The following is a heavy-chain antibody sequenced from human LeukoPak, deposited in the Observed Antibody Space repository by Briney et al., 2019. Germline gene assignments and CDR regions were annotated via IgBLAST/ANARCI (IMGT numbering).Heavy chain of an antibody. V-gene: IGHV4-59*01. D-gene: IGHD3-16*01. J-gene: IGHJ5*02. Sequence: SETLSLTCTVSGGSINYYYWTWIRQPPGKGLEWIVNIIDSGSTNYNPSLKSRVTISVDTSKNQFSLKLTSVTAADTAVYYCATSSYQTSNWFDPWGQGTLVTVSS. CDR1: GGSINYYY. CDR2: IIDSGST. CDR3: ATSSYQTSNWFDP.